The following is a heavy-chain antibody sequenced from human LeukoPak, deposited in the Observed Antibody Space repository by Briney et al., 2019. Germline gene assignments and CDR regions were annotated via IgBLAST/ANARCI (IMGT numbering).Heavy chain of an antibody. D-gene: IGHD6-19*01. CDR3: TRARVVTVPGTADYYLYMDV. CDR1: GFTFSSYW. Sequence: GGSLRLSCAASGFTFSSYWMTWVRQAPGKGLEWVANIKQDGSEKYYVDSVKGRFTISRDSANNSLYLQLNSLRAEDTAVYYCTRARVVTVPGTADYYLYMDVWGRGTTVTVSS. V-gene: IGHV3-7*01. J-gene: IGHJ6*03. CDR2: IKQDGSEK.